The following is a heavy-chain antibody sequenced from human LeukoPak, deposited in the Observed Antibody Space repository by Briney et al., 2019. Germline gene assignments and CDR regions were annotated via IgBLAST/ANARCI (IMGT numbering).Heavy chain of an antibody. J-gene: IGHJ4*02. CDR1: GFTVSSNY. D-gene: IGHD6-13*01. V-gene: IGHV3-53*01. CDR2: IYSGGSA. Sequence: PGGSLRLSCAASGFTVSSNYMSWVRQAPGKGLEWVSVIYSGGSAYYADSVEGRFTISRDNSKNTLYLQMNSLRAEDTAVYYCAKRASAAADYYWGQGTLVTVSS. CDR3: AKRASAAADYY.